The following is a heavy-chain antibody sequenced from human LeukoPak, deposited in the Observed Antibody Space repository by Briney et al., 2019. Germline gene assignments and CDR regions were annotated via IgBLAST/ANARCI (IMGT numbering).Heavy chain of an antibody. CDR2: ISPSGGST. J-gene: IGHJ4*02. D-gene: IGHD1-26*01. CDR1: GFPFSSYA. Sequence: QPGGSLRLSCAASGFPFSSYAMSWVRQAPGEGLEWVSTISPSGGSTFYAGSVKGRFTIFRDNSKNTLYLQMNNPRVDDTAVYYCAKDPYSGSPRGFDYWGQGTLVAASS. V-gene: IGHV3-23*01. CDR3: AKDPYSGSPRGFDY.